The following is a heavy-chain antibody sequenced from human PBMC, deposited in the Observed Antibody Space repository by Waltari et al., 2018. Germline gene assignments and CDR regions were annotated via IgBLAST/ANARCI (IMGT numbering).Heavy chain of an antibody. CDR2: IYSTGGT. CDR3: ATRMVLAARN. D-gene: IGHD6-6*01. V-gene: IGHV3-53*01. CDR1: GLTVSNNY. Sequence: EVQLVESGGGLIQPGGSLSLSCAASGLTVSNNYMSWVRQAPGKGLEWVSLIYSTGGTAYADSVKGRFTISRDNSKNTLYLQMNSLRADDTAVYYCATRMVLAARNWGQGTLVTVSS. J-gene: IGHJ4*02.